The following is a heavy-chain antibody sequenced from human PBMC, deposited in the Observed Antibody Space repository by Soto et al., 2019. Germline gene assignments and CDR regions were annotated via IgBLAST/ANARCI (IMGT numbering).Heavy chain of an antibody. Sequence: GASVKVSCKASGYSFTGNSMHWVRQAPGQGLEWMGGIIPIFGTANYAQKFQGRVTITADESTSTAYMELSSLRSEDTAVYYCARTERDGGNSFIYYYYYGMDVWGQGTTVTVSS. CDR3: ARTERDGGNSFIYYYYYGMDV. D-gene: IGHD2-21*02. CDR1: GYSFTGNS. CDR2: IIPIFGTA. V-gene: IGHV1-69*13. J-gene: IGHJ6*02.